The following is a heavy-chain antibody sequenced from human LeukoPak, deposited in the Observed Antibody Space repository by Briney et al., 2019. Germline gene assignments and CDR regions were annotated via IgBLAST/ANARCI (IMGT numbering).Heavy chain of an antibody. CDR2: FNWNGGST. V-gene: IGHV3-20*04. Sequence: PGGSLRLSCAASVFTFCVYGMSVVREAPGKGLGWVSGFNWNGGSTGYADSVKGRFTIARDNAKNSLYVQMNSVRAEDTGVYYCVRGYCSGTKCSDYRDVWGKGTTIIVSS. CDR3: VRGYCSGTKCSDYRDV. D-gene: IGHD2-2*01. CDR1: VFTFCVYG. J-gene: IGHJ6*03.